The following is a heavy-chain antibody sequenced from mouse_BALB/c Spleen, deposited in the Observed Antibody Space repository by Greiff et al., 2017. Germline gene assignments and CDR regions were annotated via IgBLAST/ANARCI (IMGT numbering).Heavy chain of an antibody. CDR1: GYTFTSYW. Sequence: QVQLQQPGAELVKPGASGKLSCKASGYTFTSYWMHWVKQRPGQGLEWIGNIYPSDSYTNYNQKFKDKATLTVDKSSSTAYMQLSSPTSEDSAVYYCTRSTTVVARDWFAYWGQGTLVTVSA. V-gene: IGHV1-69*02. D-gene: IGHD1-1*01. J-gene: IGHJ3*01. CDR2: IYPSDSYT. CDR3: TRSTTVVARDWFAY.